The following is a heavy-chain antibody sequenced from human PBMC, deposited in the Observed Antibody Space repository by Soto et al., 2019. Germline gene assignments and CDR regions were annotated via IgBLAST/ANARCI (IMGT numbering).Heavy chain of an antibody. CDR1: GFTFSSYS. CDR3: ARDPGNSYGPPDY. D-gene: IGHD5-18*01. J-gene: IGHJ4*02. Sequence: EVQLVESGGGLVQPGGSLRLSCAASGFTFSSYSMNWVRQAPGKGLEWVSYISSRSSTIYYADSVKGGFTISRDNAKNSLQLQMNSLRDEDTAVYYCARDPGNSYGPPDYWGQGTLVTVSS. CDR2: ISSRSSTI. V-gene: IGHV3-48*02.